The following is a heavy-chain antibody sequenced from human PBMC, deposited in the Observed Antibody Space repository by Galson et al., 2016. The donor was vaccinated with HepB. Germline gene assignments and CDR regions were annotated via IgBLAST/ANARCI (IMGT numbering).Heavy chain of an antibody. D-gene: IGHD6-6*01. CDR1: GFTFSSYW. Sequence: SLRLSCAASGFTFSSYWMSWVRQAPGKGLEWVSAIRGSGGSTDYADSVKGRFTISRDNSENTLSLQMNSLRAEDTAVYYCAKAIVAAPPSRSYYYYCMDVWGQGTTVTVSS. J-gene: IGHJ6*02. CDR2: IRGSGGST. CDR3: AKAIVAAPPSRSYYYYCMDV. V-gene: IGHV3-23*01.